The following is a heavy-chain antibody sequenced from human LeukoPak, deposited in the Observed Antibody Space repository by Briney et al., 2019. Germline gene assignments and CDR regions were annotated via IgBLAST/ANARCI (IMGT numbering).Heavy chain of an antibody. CDR3: TTSWPKVREGDQ. D-gene: IGHD3-16*01. CDR2: IGAGGDGA. J-gene: IGHJ4*02. V-gene: IGHV3-23*01. Sequence: GGSLRPSCAASGFTFSLYAMRWVRQAPGKGLEWLAEIGAGGDGAYHADSVKGRFTISRDNSKNTLFLQMNSPRAEDTAVYHCTTSWPKVREGDQWGQGTLVTVSS. CDR1: GFTFSLYA.